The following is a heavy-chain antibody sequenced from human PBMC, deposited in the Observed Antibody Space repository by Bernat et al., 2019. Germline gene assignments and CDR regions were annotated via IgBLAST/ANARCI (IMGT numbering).Heavy chain of an antibody. Sequence: QVQLVESGGGVVQPGRSLRLSCAASGFTFSSYGMHWVRQAPGKGREWVAVIRYDGSNKYYADSVKGRFTISRDNSKNTLYLQMNSLGAEETAVYYCEREYCTGGVCSSFDYWGQGTLVTVSS. CDR1: GFTFSSYG. J-gene: IGHJ4*02. CDR2: IRYDGSNK. D-gene: IGHD2-8*02. CDR3: EREYCTGGVCSSFDY. V-gene: IGHV3-33*01.